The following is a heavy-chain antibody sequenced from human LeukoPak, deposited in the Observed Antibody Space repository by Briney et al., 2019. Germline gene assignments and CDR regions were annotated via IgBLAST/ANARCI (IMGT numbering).Heavy chain of an antibody. CDR1: GFTFSSYS. CDR3: ARDHCRYSYEGSGECAYWYFDL. V-gene: IGHV3-48*02. D-gene: IGHD3-22*01. J-gene: IGHJ2*01. CDR2: ISSSSSTT. Sequence: GGSLRLSCAASGFTFSSYSMNWVRQAPGKGLEWISHISSSSSTTSYADSVKGRFTISRDNVKESLYLQMNSLRDEDTAVYYCARDHCRYSYEGSGECAYWYFDLWGRGTLVTVSS.